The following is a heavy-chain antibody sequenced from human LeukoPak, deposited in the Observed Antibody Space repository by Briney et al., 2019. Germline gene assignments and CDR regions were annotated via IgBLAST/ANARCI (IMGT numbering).Heavy chain of an antibody. Sequence: SETLSLTCAVYGGSFSGYYWSWIRQPPGKGLEWIGEINHSGSTNYNPSLKSRVTISVDTSKNQFSLKLSSVTAADTAVYYCARLAARVFDYWGQGTLVTASS. V-gene: IGHV4-34*01. D-gene: IGHD6-6*01. CDR2: INHSGST. CDR1: GGSFSGYY. CDR3: ARLAARVFDY. J-gene: IGHJ4*02.